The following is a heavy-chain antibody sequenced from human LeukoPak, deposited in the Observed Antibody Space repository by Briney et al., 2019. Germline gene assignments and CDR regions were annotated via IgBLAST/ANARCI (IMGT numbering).Heavy chain of an antibody. V-gene: IGHV3-7*01. CDR3: ARMSTSSWYVCDH. Sequence: PGGSLRLSCAASGFTFSSYWMTWVRQSPGKGLEWVANIKQDGGEKYYVDSVTGRFTISRDNAKNSLYLQMNSLRAEDTAVYYCARMSTSSWYVCDHWGQGTLVTVSS. CDR2: IKQDGGEK. D-gene: IGHD6-13*01. CDR1: GFTFSSYW. J-gene: IGHJ4*02.